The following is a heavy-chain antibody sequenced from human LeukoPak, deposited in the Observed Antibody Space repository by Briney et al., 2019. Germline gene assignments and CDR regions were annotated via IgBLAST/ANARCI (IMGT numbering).Heavy chain of an antibody. CDR3: ARLLAYGSGAEAFDY. CDR2: IKQDGSEK. D-gene: IGHD3-10*01. Sequence: GGSLRLSCAASGFTFSSYWMSWVRQAPGKGLEWVANIKQDGSEKYYVDSVKGRFTISRDNAKNSLYLQMNRLRAEDTAVYYCARLLAYGSGAEAFDYWGQGALVTVSS. J-gene: IGHJ4*02. CDR1: GFTFSSYW. V-gene: IGHV3-7*01.